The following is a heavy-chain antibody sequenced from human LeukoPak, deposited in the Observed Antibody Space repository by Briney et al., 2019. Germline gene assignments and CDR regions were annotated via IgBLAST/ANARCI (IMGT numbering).Heavy chain of an antibody. CDR3: AREYCSSTSCYTFDY. CDR1: GFTFSSYS. Sequence: QPGGSLRLSCAASGFTFSSYSMNWVRQAPGKGLEWVSYIRSSSSTIYYADSVKGRFTISTDNANNSLYLQMNSLRAEDTAVYYCAREYCSSTSCYTFDYWGQGTLVTVSS. J-gene: IGHJ4*02. V-gene: IGHV3-48*01. D-gene: IGHD2-2*02. CDR2: IRSSSSTI.